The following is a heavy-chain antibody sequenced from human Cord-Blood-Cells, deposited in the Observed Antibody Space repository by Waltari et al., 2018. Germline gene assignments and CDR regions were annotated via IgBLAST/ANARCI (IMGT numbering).Heavy chain of an antibody. CDR3: ARGPDIDY. CDR2: MNPNSGNT. D-gene: IGHD3-9*01. Sequence: QVQLVQSGAEVKNPGASVGVSRKACGYTSTSYYVNWVRQATGQGLEWMGWMNPNSGNTGYAQKFQGRVTMTRNTSISTAYMELSSLRSEDTAVYYCARGPDIDYWGQGTLVTVSS. J-gene: IGHJ4*02. V-gene: IGHV1-8*01. CDR1: GYTSTSYY.